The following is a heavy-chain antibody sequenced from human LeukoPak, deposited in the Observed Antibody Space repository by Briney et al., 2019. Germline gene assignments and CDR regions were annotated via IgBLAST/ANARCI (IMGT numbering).Heavy chain of an antibody. CDR1: GGSINSDGHY. Sequence: SETLSLTCTVSGGSINSDGHYWSWLRQPPGKGLEWIGYILYTGTTFYNPSLKSRVTMSVDTSKNQFSLRLSSVTAADTAMYYCARVMVYAVYIDSWGQGTLVTVSS. J-gene: IGHJ4*02. CDR2: ILYTGTT. CDR3: ARVMVYAVYIDS. D-gene: IGHD2-8*01. V-gene: IGHV4-30-4*01.